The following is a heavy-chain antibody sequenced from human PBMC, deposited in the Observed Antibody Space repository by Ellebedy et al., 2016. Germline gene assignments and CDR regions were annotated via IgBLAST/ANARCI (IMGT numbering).Heavy chain of an antibody. CDR3: AKIRKVTTSFDP. Sequence: GGSLRLXXAASGFTFSSYAMSWVRQAPGKGLEWVSAISGSGGSTYYADSVKGRFTISRDNSKNTLYLQMNSLRAEDTAVYYCAKIRKVTTSFDPWGQGTLVTVSS. V-gene: IGHV3-23*01. D-gene: IGHD4-11*01. CDR2: ISGSGGST. J-gene: IGHJ5*02. CDR1: GFTFSSYA.